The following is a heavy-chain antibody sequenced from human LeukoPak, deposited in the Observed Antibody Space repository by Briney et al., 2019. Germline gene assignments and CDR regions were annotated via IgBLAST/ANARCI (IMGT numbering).Heavy chain of an antibody. CDR3: AKSVAIYFYYGLDV. J-gene: IGHJ6*02. V-gene: IGHV3-11*01. D-gene: IGHD3-3*01. Sequence: PGGSLRLSCAASGFTFSDYYMSWIRQAPGKGLEWVSYISSSGSTIYYADSVKGRFTISRDNAKNTLFLQMNSLRVEDTASYYCAKSVAIYFYYGLDVWGQGTTVTVSS. CDR1: GFTFSDYY. CDR2: ISSSGSTI.